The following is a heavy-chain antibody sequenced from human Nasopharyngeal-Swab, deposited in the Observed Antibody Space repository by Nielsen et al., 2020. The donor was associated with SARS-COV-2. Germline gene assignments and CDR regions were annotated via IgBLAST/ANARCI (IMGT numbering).Heavy chain of an antibody. D-gene: IGHD3-9*01. CDR2: IPSSSGNPI. CDR3: AKDYDIGY. CDR1: GFSFSSYS. V-gene: IGHV3-48*01. Sequence: GGSLRLSCAASGFSFSSYSMNWVRQAPGKGLEWVSYIPSSSGNPIYYADSVKGRFTISRYNSKSTLDLQMNSLRAEDTAVYYCAKDYDIGYWGQGTLVTVSS. J-gene: IGHJ4*02.